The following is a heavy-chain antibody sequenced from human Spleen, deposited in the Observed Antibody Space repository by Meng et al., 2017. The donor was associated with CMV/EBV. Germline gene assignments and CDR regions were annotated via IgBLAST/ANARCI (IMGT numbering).Heavy chain of an antibody. D-gene: IGHD5-12*01. CDR2: ISGTSSTI. V-gene: IGHV3-11*01. CDR3: AGDLLGYSAYGVRYFDL. CDR1: FTFGDHY. Sequence: FTFGDHYMSWIRQAPGKGLEWRSYISGTSSTIYEANSVKSRFTVSRDNAKKSLYLQMNSLRAEDTAVYYCAGDLLGYSAYGVRYFDLWGRGTLVTVSS. J-gene: IGHJ2*01.